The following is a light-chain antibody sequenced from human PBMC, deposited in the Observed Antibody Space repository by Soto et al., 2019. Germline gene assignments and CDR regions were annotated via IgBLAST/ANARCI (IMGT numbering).Light chain of an antibody. Sequence: EIVLTQSPATLSLSPGERATLSCRASQSVSGYLAWYQQKPGQAPRLLIYDASNRATGSPARFSGSGSGTDFTLSISGLEPEAFALYYCQQRSNWLFGPGTKVDIK. CDR1: QSVSGY. V-gene: IGKV3-11*01. CDR2: DAS. J-gene: IGKJ3*01. CDR3: QQRSNWL.